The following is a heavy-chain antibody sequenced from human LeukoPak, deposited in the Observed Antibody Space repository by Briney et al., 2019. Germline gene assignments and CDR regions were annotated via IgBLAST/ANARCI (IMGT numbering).Heavy chain of an antibody. CDR3: ARDLVEKGYYYYGMDV. Sequence: PGGSLRLSCAASGFTFSSYAMSWVRQAPGKGLEWVSAISGSGGSTYYADSVKGRFTISRDNSKNTLYLQMNSLRAEDTAVYYCARDLVEKGYYYYGMDVWGQGTTVTVSS. CDR1: GFTFSSYA. J-gene: IGHJ6*02. V-gene: IGHV3-23*01. CDR2: ISGSGGST.